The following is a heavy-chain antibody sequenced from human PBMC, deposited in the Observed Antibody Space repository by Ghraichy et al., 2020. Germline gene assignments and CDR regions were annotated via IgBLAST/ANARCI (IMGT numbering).Heavy chain of an antibody. J-gene: IGHJ6*03. D-gene: IGHD5-18*01. V-gene: IGHV1-2*06. CDR1: GYSFTEYH. CDR2: INPNTGAT. Sequence: ASVKVSCKTSGYSFTEYHINWVRQAPGQGLEWMGRINPNTGATDYPQKFQGRVSMTRDTSTNTAYMEVSSLRSDDTAMYYCAREDVEIIQPYYYFDYYMDVWGQGTMVTVSS. CDR3: AREDVEIIQPYYYFDYYMDV.